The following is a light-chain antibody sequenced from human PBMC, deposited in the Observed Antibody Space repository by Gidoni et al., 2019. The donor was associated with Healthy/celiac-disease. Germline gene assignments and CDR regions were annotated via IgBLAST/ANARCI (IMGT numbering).Light chain of an antibody. CDR1: QGISSY. Sequence: DRVTITCRASQGISSYLAWYQQKPGKAPKLLIYAASTLQSGVPSRFSGSGSGTEFTLTISSLQPEDFATYYCQQLNSYLALTFGGGTKVEIK. J-gene: IGKJ4*01. CDR3: QQLNSYLALT. CDR2: AAS. V-gene: IGKV1-9*01.